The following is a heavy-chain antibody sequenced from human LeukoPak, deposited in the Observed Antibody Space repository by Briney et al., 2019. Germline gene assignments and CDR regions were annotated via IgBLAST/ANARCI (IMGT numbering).Heavy chain of an antibody. J-gene: IGHJ4*02. CDR2: ISWNSGSI. Sequence: QSGGSLRLSCAASGFTFDDYAMHWVRQAPGKGLEWVSGISWNSGSIGYADSVKGRFTISRDNAKNSLYLQMNSLRAEDTALYYCAKDIRGYSYGYFDYWGQGTLVTVSS. CDR3: AKDIRGYSYGYFDY. CDR1: GFTFDDYA. D-gene: IGHD5-18*01. V-gene: IGHV3-9*01.